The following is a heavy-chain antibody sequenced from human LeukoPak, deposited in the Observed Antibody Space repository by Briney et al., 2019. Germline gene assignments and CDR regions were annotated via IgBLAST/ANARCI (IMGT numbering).Heavy chain of an antibody. J-gene: IGHJ4*02. CDR2: ISGSGAST. CDR1: GFTFSSYA. V-gene: IGHV3-23*01. CDR3: AKASLMYQLLSSIDY. Sequence: GGSLRLSCAASGFTFSSYAMNWARQAPGKGLEWVSAISGSGASTYYADSVKGRFTISRDNSKNTLYLQLNSLRAEDTAIYYCAKASLMYQLLSSIDYWGQGTLVTVSS. D-gene: IGHD2-2*01.